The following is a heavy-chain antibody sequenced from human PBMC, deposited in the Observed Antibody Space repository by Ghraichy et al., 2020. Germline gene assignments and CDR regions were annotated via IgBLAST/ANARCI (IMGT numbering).Heavy chain of an antibody. V-gene: IGHV4-59*01. CDR3: ARIHTSSWARLNWYFDF. Sequence: SETLSLTCTVSGFTINTYYWGWIRQPPGQGLEWIGHINYSGKTNYSPSLQSRVTVSIDTPKNQFSLNLRSVTAADTAVYYCARIHTSSWARLNWYFDFWGRGTLVTVSS. CDR1: GFTINTYY. D-gene: IGHD6-13*01. J-gene: IGHJ2*01. CDR2: INYSGKT.